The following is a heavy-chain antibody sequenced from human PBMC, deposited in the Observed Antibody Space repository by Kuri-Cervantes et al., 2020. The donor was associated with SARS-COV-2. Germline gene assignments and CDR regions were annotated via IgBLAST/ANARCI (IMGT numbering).Heavy chain of an antibody. J-gene: IGHJ4*02. CDR1: GFTLSHNW. D-gene: IGHD3-10*01. Sequence: GESLKISCAASGFTLSHNWMSWVRQAPGKGLEWVAFIWNDGSNKYYADSVKGRFTISRDNSKNTLYLQMDSLRGDDTAVYHCARDVGDSGSDYWGQGTLVTVSS. CDR3: ARDVGDSGSDY. V-gene: IGHV3-33*08. CDR2: IWNDGSNK.